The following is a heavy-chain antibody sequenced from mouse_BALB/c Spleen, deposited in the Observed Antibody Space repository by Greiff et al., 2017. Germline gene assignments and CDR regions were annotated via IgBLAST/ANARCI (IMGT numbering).Heavy chain of an antibody. CDR2: IRNKANGYTT. Sequence: EVQGVESGGGLVQPGGSLRLSCATSGFTFTDYYMSWVRQPPGKALEWLGFIRNKANGYTTEYSASVKGRFTISRDNSQSILYLQMNTLRAEDSATYYCARDLPTEGFAYWGQGTLVTVSA. D-gene: IGHD5-5*01. V-gene: IGHV7-3*02. J-gene: IGHJ3*01. CDR1: GFTFTDYY. CDR3: ARDLPTEGFAY.